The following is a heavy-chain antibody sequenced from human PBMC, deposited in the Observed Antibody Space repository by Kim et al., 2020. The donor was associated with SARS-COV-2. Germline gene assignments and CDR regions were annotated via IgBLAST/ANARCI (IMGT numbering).Heavy chain of an antibody. D-gene: IGHD6-13*01. J-gene: IGHJ4*02. Sequence: GGSLRLSCAASGFTVSSNQMSWLRQAPGKGLEWLSVIYSGDKTYYVESEKGRLTISRNNYKNTMYLQMSSLRVEETAANYCATNLAAAGVDWGQGTMVSV. CDR3: ATNLAAAGVD. V-gene: IGHV3-66*01. CDR2: IYSGDKT. CDR1: GFTVSSNQ.